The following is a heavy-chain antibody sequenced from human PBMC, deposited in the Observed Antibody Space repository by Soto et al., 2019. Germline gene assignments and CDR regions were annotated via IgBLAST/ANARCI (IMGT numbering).Heavy chain of an antibody. V-gene: IGHV3-7*01. D-gene: IGHD2-2*01. CDR2: IKQDGVDI. CDR1: GFTFSTYW. Sequence: EVQLVESGGGLVQPGGSLRLSCEASGFTFSTYWMSWVRQAPGKELEWVATIKQDGVDIHYVDSVRGRFTISRDNAGSSLYLQMRSLKAEDTALYYCVRGCDRGSCHYYLDVWGKATTVIVSS. CDR3: VRGCDRGSCHYYLDV. J-gene: IGHJ6*03.